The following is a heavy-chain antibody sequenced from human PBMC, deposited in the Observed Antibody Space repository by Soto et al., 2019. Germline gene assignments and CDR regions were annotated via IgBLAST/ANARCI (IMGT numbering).Heavy chain of an antibody. D-gene: IGHD4-17*01. J-gene: IGHJ4*02. V-gene: IGHV1-69*08. Sequence: QVQLVQSGAEVKKPGSLVKVSCKASGGTFSNYTITWVRQAPGQGLEWMGRIIPILDIANYAKKFQGRVTITADKSTSTAYMELSSLRSEDTAVYYCARDVGLGPVTVSTHVDYWGQGTLVIVSS. CDR2: IIPILDIA. CDR1: GGTFSNYT. CDR3: ARDVGLGPVTVSTHVDY.